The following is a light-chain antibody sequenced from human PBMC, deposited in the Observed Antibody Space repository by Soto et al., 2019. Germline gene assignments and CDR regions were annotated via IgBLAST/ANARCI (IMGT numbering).Light chain of an antibody. V-gene: IGKV3-15*01. CDR1: QSVRRN. Sequence: EIVLTQSPGTLSLSPGERATLSCRASQSVRRNYLAWYQQKPGQAPRLLIYGASTRATGLPARFSGSGSGTEFTLTISSLQSEDCAVYYCQQYEAWPLSFGGGTKVEIK. J-gene: IGKJ4*01. CDR3: QQYEAWPLS. CDR2: GAS.